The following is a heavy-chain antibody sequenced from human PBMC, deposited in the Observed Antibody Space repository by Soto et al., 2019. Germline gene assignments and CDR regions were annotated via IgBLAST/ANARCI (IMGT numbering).Heavy chain of an antibody. V-gene: IGHV5-10-1*01. Sequence: GESLKISCKGSGYSFTSYWIGWVRQMPGKGLEWMGRIDPSDSYTNYSPSFQGHVTISADKSISTAYLQWSSLKASDTAMYYCARGAAYSSSYYYGMDVWGQGTTVTVSS. J-gene: IGHJ6*02. D-gene: IGHD6-13*01. CDR1: GYSFTSYW. CDR3: ARGAAYSSSYYYGMDV. CDR2: IDPSDSYT.